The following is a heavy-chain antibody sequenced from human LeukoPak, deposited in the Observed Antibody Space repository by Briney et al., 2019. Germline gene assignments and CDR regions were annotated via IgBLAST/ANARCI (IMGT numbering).Heavy chain of an antibody. CDR1: GGSLSGYY. V-gene: IGHV4-34*01. CDR3: ARKRGYCSGGSCSAAYYFDY. J-gene: IGHJ4*02. CDR2: INHSGST. D-gene: IGHD2-15*01. Sequence: SETLSLTCAVYGGSLSGYYWSWIRQPPGKGLEWIGEINHSGSTNYNPSLKSRVTISVDTSKNQFSLKLSSVTAADTAVYYCARKRGYCSGGSCSAAYYFDYWGQATLVTVSS.